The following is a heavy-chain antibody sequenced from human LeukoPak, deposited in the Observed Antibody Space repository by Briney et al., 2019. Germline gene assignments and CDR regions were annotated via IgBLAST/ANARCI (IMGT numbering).Heavy chain of an antibody. D-gene: IGHD3-10*01. CDR2: IYYSGST. Sequence: SETLSLTCTVSGGSISSYYWSWIRQPPGKGLEWIGYIYYSGSTNYNPSLKSRVTISVDTSKNQFSLKLSSVTAADTAVYYCARELYYYGSGMGDWGQGTLVTVSS. CDR3: ARELYYYGSGMGD. V-gene: IGHV4-59*01. J-gene: IGHJ4*02. CDR1: GGSISSYY.